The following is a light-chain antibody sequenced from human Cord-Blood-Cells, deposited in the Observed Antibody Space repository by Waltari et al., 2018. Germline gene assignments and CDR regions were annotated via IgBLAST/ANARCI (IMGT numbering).Light chain of an antibody. CDR1: QSVSSSY. CDR3: QQYGSSPT. CDR2: GES. Sequence: EIVLTQSPGTLSLSPGERATLSCRASQSVSSSYLAWYQKKPGQAPRRLSYGESSRATGIPDRFSGSGSGTDFTLTISRLEPEDFAVYYCQQYGSSPTFGGGTKVEIK. V-gene: IGKV3-20*01. J-gene: IGKJ4*01.